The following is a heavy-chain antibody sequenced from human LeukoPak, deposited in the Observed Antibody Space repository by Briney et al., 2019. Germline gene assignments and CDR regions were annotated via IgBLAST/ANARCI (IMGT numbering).Heavy chain of an antibody. CDR3: ARAYRSMRFAFFDY. CDR1: GGSISSYY. Sequence: SETLSLTCTVSGGSISSYYWSWIRQPPGKGLEWLGYIYYSGSTNYNPSLKSRVTISVDTSKNQFSLKLSSVTAADTAVYYCARAYRSMRFAFFDYWGQGTLVTVSS. D-gene: IGHD2/OR15-2a*01. CDR2: IYYSGST. J-gene: IGHJ4*02. V-gene: IGHV4-59*01.